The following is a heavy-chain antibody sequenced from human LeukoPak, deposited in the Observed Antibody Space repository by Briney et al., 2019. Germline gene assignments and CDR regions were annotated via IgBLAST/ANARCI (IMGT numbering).Heavy chain of an antibody. J-gene: IGHJ6*03. V-gene: IGHV1-69*05. Sequence: ASVKVSCKASGGTFSSYAISWVRQAPGQGLEWMGGIIPIFGTANYAQKFQGRVTITTDESTSTAYMELSSLRSEDTAVYYCARAREWYSSSSSVYYYYYMDVWGKGTTVTVSS. CDR2: IIPIFGTA. D-gene: IGHD6-13*01. CDR1: GGTFSSYA. CDR3: ARAREWYSSSSSVYYYYYMDV.